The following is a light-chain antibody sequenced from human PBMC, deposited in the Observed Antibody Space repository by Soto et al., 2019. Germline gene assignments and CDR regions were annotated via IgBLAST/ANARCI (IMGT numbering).Light chain of an antibody. CDR1: QSVSSN. Sequence: ELVMTQSPATLSVSPGERATLSCRASQSVSSNLAWYQQKPGQAPRLLIYGASISATGSTARFSGCGSGTEFTLTISSLQSEXFAVDYCQQDNNWPQTFGQGTKVEIK. CDR2: GAS. V-gene: IGKV3-15*01. CDR3: QQDNNWPQT. J-gene: IGKJ1*01.